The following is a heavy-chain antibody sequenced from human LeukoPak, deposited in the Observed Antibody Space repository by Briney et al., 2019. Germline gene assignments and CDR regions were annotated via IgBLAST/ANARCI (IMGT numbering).Heavy chain of an antibody. CDR1: GFPFSSYS. Sequence: PGGSLRLSCAASGFPFSSYSMNWVRKAPGKGLVWVSRINSDGSSTSYADSVKGRFTISRDNAKNTLYLQMNSLRAEDTAVYYCAIDTAMVDFWGQGTLVTVSP. CDR3: AIDTAMVDF. V-gene: IGHV3-74*01. D-gene: IGHD5-18*01. J-gene: IGHJ4*02. CDR2: INSDGSST.